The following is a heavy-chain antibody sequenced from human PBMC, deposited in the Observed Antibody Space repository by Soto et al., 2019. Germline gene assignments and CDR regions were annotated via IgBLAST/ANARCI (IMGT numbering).Heavy chain of an antibody. D-gene: IGHD4-17*01. CDR3: AGHPYGESWFDP. CDR2: IDDRGNT. V-gene: IGHV4-31*03. J-gene: IGHJ5*02. CDR1: GASISSGAYD. Sequence: QVQLQESGPGLVKPSQTLSLTCTVSGASISSGAYDWSWIRQHPGKGLEWIGHIDDRGNTYYNPSLKNRVIISADTSKNHFSLRLTFVSAADTAVYYCAGHPYGESWFDPWGQGTLVTVSS.